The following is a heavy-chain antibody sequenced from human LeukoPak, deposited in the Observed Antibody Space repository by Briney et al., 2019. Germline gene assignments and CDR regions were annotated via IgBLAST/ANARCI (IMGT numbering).Heavy chain of an antibody. CDR3: ARAALDYGDYGALDY. CDR2: ISSSSSYI. D-gene: IGHD4-17*01. Sequence: GSLRLSCAASGFTFSSYSMNWVRQAPGKGLEWVSSISSSSSYIYYADSVKGRFTISRDNAKNSLYLQMNNLRAEDTAVYYCARAALDYGDYGALDYWGQGTLVTVSS. J-gene: IGHJ4*02. CDR1: GFTFSSYS. V-gene: IGHV3-21*01.